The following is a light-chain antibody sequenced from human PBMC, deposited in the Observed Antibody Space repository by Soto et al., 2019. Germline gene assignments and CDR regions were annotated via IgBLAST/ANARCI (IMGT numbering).Light chain of an antibody. CDR1: QGIRND. J-gene: IGKJ1*01. CDR3: QQYGSSGT. CDR2: AAS. Sequence: AIQMTQSPSSLSAPVGDRVTIACRASQGIRNDLGWYQQKPGKAPKLLIYAASNLQSGVPSRFSGSGSGTDFTLTISRLEPEDFAVYYCQQYGSSGTFGQGTKVDIK. V-gene: IGKV1-6*01.